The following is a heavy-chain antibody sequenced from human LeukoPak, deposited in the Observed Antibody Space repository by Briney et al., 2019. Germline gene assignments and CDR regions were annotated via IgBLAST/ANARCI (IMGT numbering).Heavy chain of an antibody. CDR3: AGVLPDKAVAVY. D-gene: IGHD6-19*01. J-gene: IGHJ4*02. Sequence: GGSLRFSCAASGFTFSDYFMSWIRQAPGKGLEWVSYISSSSSYTNYADSVKGRFTISRDNAKNSLYLQMNSLRAEDTAVYYGAGVLPDKAVAVYWAQEPLVTVSS. V-gene: IGHV3-11*05. CDR1: GFTFSDYF. CDR2: ISSSSSYT.